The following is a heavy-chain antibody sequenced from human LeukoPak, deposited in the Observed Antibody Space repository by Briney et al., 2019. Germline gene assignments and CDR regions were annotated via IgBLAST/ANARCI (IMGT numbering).Heavy chain of an antibody. V-gene: IGHV4-34*01. J-gene: IGHJ4*02. D-gene: IGHD5-12*01. CDR2: INHSGST. CDR3: ARTGYSGYDFDY. Sequence: SETLSLTCAVYGGSFSGYYWSWIRQPPGKGLEWIGEINHSGSTNYNPSLKSRVTISVDTSKNQFSLKLSSVTAADTAVYYCARTGYSGYDFDYWGQGTLVTVSS. CDR1: GGSFSGYY.